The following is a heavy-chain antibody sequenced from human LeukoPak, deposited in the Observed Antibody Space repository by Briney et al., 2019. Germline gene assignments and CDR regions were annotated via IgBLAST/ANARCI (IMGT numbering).Heavy chain of an antibody. V-gene: IGHV1-18*01. CDR2: ISAYNGNA. D-gene: IGHD5-24*01. CDR3: ARRDEVYYYYGMDV. CDR1: GYTFTSYG. Sequence: ASVKVSYKASGYTFTSYGISWVRQAPGQGLEWMGWISAYNGNANYAQKLQGRVTMTTDTSTSTAYMELRSLRSDDTAVYYCARRDEVYYYYGMDVWGQGTTVTVSS. J-gene: IGHJ6*02.